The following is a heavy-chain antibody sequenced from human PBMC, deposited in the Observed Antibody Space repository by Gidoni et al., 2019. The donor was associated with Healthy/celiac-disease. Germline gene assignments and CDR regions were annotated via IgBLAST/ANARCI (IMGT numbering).Heavy chain of an antibody. V-gene: IGHV3-21*01. D-gene: IGHD3-10*01. J-gene: IGHJ5*02. Sequence: EVQLVESGWGLVKPGGSLRLSFAASGFPCSSYSMNWVRQAPGKGLEWVSSISSSSSYIYYADSVKGRFTISRDNAKNSLYLQMNSLRAEDTAVYYCARDHRRTIWFDPWGQGTLVTVSS. CDR2: ISSSSSYI. CDR3: ARDHRRTIWFDP. CDR1: GFPCSSYS.